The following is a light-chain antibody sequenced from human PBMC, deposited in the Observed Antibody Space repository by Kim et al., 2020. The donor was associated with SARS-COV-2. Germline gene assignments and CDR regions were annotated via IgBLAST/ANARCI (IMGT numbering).Light chain of an antibody. J-gene: IGLJ2*01. CDR2: KDT. CDR3: YSYSAAGEPL. CDR1: VLAKKY. V-gene: IGLV3-27*01. Sequence: SPRQTAKITGSGDVLAKKYARWFQQKPGQAPVLVIYKDTERPSGIPERFSGSSSGTTVTLTISGAQVGDEGDYYCYSYSAAGEPLLGGGTQLTVL.